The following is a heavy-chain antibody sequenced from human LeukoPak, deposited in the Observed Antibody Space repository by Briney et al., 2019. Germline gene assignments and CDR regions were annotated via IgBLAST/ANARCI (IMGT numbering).Heavy chain of an antibody. CDR3: AMSTVSSGFDR. Sequence: GGSWRLSCAASGFIFDDYAMYWVRQAPGKGLEWVSGISWNSGIIDYADSVKGRFTISRDNAKNSLYLQMNSLRAEDTAFYYCAMSTVSSGFDRWGQGTLVTVSS. V-gene: IGHV3-9*01. D-gene: IGHD4-17*01. CDR2: ISWNSGII. CDR1: GFIFDDYA. J-gene: IGHJ4*02.